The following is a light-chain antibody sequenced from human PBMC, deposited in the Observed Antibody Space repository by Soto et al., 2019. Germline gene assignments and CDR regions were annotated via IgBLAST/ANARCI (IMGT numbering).Light chain of an antibody. V-gene: IGLV7-46*01. J-gene: IGLJ2*01. CDR1: TGTVTSGHF. CDR3: LLYYSAVGLV. Sequence: QAVVTQEPSLTVSLGGTGTLTCASNTGTVTSGHFPYWFQQKPGQAPRTLIYDTTYRHSWTPARFSGSLLGGKAALTLSGAQPEDEAEYFCLLYYSAVGLVFGGGTKLTVL. CDR2: DTT.